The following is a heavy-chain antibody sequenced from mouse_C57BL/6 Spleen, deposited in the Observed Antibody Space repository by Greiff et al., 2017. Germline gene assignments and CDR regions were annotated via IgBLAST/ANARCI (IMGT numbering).Heavy chain of an antibody. Sequence: VQLQPSGAELVRPGASVTLSCKASGYTFTDYEMHWVKQTPVHGLAWIGAIDPETGGTAYNQKFKGKAILTADKSSSTAYMALRSLTSEDSAVYYCTRLTTEPEFDYWGQGTTRTVSS. D-gene: IGHD1-1*01. CDR2: IDPETGGT. J-gene: IGHJ2*01. CDR1: GYTFTDYE. V-gene: IGHV1-15*01. CDR3: TRLTTEPEFDY.